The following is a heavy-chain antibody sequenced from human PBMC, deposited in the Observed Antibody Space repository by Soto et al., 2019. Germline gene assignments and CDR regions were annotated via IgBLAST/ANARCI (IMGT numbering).Heavy chain of an antibody. V-gene: IGHV3-23*01. J-gene: IGHJ4*02. CDR1: GFTFSSFA. CDR2: ISGSGGTT. Sequence: GGSLRLSCTASGFTFSSFAVSWVRQAPGKGLEWVSSISGSGGTTNYADSVKGRFTISRDNSKNTLYLQMNSLRAEDTAVYYCAKVVCTSNCYDYWGQGTLVTVSS. D-gene: IGHD2-8*01. CDR3: AKVVCTSNCYDY.